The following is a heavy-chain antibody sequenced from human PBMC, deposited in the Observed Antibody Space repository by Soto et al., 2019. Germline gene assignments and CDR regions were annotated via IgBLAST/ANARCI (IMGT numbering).Heavy chain of an antibody. CDR2: VSASGSSA. J-gene: IGHJ5*02. D-gene: IGHD5-12*01. V-gene: IGHV3-23*01. CDR1: GFTFSIYA. Sequence: EVQLLASGGQVVQPGGSLRLSCAASGFTFSIYAMSWVRQAPGKGLEWVSGVSASGSSAYYAASVKGRFTISRDNSENKMYLQMNSLRAEDTALYYCAPGRSGHDVQGWFDPWGQGTLVTVSS. CDR3: APGRSGHDVQGWFDP.